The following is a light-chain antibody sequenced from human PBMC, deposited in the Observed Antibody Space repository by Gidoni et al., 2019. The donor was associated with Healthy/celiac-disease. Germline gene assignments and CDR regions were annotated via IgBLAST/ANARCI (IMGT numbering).Light chain of an antibody. CDR3: QQYYSYPLT. J-gene: IGKJ4*01. CDR1: QGISSY. V-gene: IGKV1-8*01. Sequence: IAESPSSLSASTGDRVTITCRASQGISSYLAWYQQKPGKAPKLLIYAASTLQSGVPSRFSGSGSGTDLTLTISCLQSEDFATYYCQQYYSYPLTFGGGTKVEIK. CDR2: AAS.